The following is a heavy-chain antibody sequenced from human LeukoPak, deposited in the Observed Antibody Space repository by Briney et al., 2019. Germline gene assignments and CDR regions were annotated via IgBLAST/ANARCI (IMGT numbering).Heavy chain of an antibody. J-gene: IGHJ3*02. CDR3: AREGTGRAFDI. CDR1: GFTFRTST. CDR2: ILYDGTNK. V-gene: IGHV3-30-3*01. Sequence: QSGGSLRLSCVASGFTFRTSTMHWVRQAPGKGLEWVAIILYDGTNKRYGDSVKGRFTTSRDNSKNTLYLQMNSLRAEDTAVYYCAREGTGRAFDIWGQGTMVTVSS. D-gene: IGHD1-1*01.